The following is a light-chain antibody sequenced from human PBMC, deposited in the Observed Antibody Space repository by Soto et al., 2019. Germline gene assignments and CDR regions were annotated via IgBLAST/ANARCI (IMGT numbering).Light chain of an antibody. CDR1: SSDVGAYNY. Sequence: QSALTQPASVSESPGQSITISCTGTSSDVGAYNYVSWYQQHPGKAPKLMIYDVSNRHSGVSNRFSGSKSGNTASLSISGLQAEDEADYYCSSHTTSHTRVVGGWTKVTVL. CDR3: SSHTTSHTRV. CDR2: DVS. V-gene: IGLV2-14*03. J-gene: IGLJ2*01.